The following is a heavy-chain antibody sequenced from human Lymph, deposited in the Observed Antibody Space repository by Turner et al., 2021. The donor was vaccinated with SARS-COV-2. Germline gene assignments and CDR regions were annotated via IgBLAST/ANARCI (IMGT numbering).Heavy chain of an antibody. CDR1: GFTFISYG. V-gene: IGHV3-33*01. Sequence: QVQLVESGGGVVQPGRSLRLSCAASGFTFISYGMHWVRQAPGKGLEWVAVIWYDGSNKYYADSVKGRFTISRDNSKNTLYLQMNSLRAEDTAVYYCARVKGYNGYDLRYYYGMDVWGQGTTVTVSS. J-gene: IGHJ6*02. CDR3: ARVKGYNGYDLRYYYGMDV. D-gene: IGHD5-12*01. CDR2: IWYDGSNK.